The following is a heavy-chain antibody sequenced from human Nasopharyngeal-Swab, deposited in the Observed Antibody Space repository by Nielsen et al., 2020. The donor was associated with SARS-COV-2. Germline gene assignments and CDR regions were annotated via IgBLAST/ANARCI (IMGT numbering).Heavy chain of an antibody. CDR3: AREGVGAYYYYYHVDV. CDR1: EFTFSNYE. CDR2: ISSSGTTI. J-gene: IGHJ6*02. D-gene: IGHD1-26*01. Sequence: GESLKISCAASEFTFSNYEMNWVRQAPGKGLEWLSYISSSGTTIYYADSVKGRFTISRDNAKNSLYLQMSSLRAEDTAVYYCAREGVGAYYYYYHVDVWGQGTMVTVSS. V-gene: IGHV3-48*03.